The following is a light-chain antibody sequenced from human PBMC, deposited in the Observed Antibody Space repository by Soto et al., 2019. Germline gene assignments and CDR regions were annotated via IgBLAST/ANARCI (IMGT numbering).Light chain of an antibody. CDR2: DII. Sequence: QSARTQPASGSLSPGQSITISCTGTSSDVGAYIFVSWYQQHPGKAPKLMIYDIINRPSGVSNRFSGSKSGNTASLTISGLQAEDEADYYCVSFTTSRSYVFGTGTKVTV. CDR3: VSFTTSRSYV. V-gene: IGLV2-14*03. J-gene: IGLJ1*01. CDR1: SSDVGAYIF.